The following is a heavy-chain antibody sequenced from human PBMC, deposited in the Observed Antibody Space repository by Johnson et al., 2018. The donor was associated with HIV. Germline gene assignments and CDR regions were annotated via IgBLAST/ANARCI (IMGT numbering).Heavy chain of an antibody. CDR3: ARYGAARPRNDAFDI. CDR2: ISYDGSNK. Sequence: QVQLVESGGGVVQPGRSLRLSCAASGFTFSSYAMHWVRQAPGKGLEWVAVISYDGSNKYYADSVKGRFTISRDNSKNTLYLQMNSLRAEDTALYYCARYGAARPRNDAFDIWGQGTRVTVSS. J-gene: IGHJ3*02. CDR1: GFTFSSYA. D-gene: IGHD6-6*01. V-gene: IGHV3-30-3*01.